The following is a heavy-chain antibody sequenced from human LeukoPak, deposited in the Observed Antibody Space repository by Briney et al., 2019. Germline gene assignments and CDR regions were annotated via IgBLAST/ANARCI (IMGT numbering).Heavy chain of an antibody. CDR3: VRERFGAIVEN. J-gene: IGHJ4*02. CDR2: VYGGGNT. D-gene: IGHD5-24*01. Sequence: GGSLRLSCAASGFTVANDRMSWVRQAPGKGLEWVSTVYGGGNTAYADSVKGRFTISRNTSKNTLLLQMNSLRAEDTALYFCVRERFGAIVENWGQGALVIVSS. CDR1: GFTVANDR. V-gene: IGHV3-53*01.